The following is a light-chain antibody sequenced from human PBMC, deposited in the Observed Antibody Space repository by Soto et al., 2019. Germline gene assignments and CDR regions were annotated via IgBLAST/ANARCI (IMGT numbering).Light chain of an antibody. CDR2: GAS. J-gene: IGKJ2*01. CDR1: QSVSSN. CDR3: QQYNNWTPYT. V-gene: IGKV3-15*01. Sequence: DIVMTQSLATLSVSPGERSTLSCRASQSVSSNLAWYQQKPGQAPRLLIYGASTRATGIPARFSGSGSGTEFTLTISSLQSEDFAVYYCQQYNNWTPYTFGQGTKLEIK.